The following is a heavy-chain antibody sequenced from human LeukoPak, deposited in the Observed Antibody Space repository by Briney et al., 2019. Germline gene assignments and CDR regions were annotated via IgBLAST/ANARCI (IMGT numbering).Heavy chain of an antibody. CDR2: INPSGGST. CDR1: GYTFTSYY. CDR3: ARGDYYDSSGYYPPLEY. J-gene: IGHJ4*02. V-gene: IGHV1-46*01. Sequence: GASVKVSCTASGYTFTSYYMHWVRQAPGQGLEWMGIINPSGGSTSYAQKFQGRVTMTRDTSISTAYMELSRLRSDDTAVYYCARGDYYDSSGYYPPLEYWGQGTLVTVSS. D-gene: IGHD3-22*01.